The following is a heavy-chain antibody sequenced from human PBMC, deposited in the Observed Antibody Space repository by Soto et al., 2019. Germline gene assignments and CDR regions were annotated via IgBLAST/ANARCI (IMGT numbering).Heavy chain of an antibody. Sequence: SETLSLTCTVSGGSISSGGYYWSWIRQHPGKGLEWIGYIYYSGSTYYNPSLKSRVTISVDTSKNQFSLKLSSVTAADTAVYYCARAYCSGGSCFIDYWCQGTLVTVSS. J-gene: IGHJ4*02. CDR2: IYYSGST. D-gene: IGHD2-15*01. V-gene: IGHV4-31*03. CDR3: ARAYCSGGSCFIDY. CDR1: GGSISSGGYY.